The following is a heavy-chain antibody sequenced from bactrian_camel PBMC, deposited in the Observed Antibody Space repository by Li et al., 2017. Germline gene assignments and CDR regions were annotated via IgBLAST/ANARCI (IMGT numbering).Heavy chain of an antibody. V-gene: IGHV3S63*01. CDR1: GFSFEDSD. D-gene: IGHD2*01. Sequence: HVQLVESGGDSVHSGGSLRLSCKHSGFSFEDSDIGWSRQAPGKERDGVAGVDLVTGYTSYADSVKGRFTISQDNAKNTVYLQMNSLKPEDTAMYYCAANFGPYCSGPYLARRANFLGQGTQVTVS. J-gene: IGHJ4*01. CDR2: VDLVTGYT.